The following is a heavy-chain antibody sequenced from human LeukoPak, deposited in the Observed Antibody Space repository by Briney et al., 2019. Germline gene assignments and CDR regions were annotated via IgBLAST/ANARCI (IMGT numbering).Heavy chain of an antibody. CDR3: ARGPIPAAIVDYYYYMDV. J-gene: IGHJ6*03. CDR2: IYYSGST. Sequence: PSETLSLTCTVSGGSISSYYWSWIRQPPGKGLEWIGYIYYSGSTNYNPSLKSRVTISVDTSKNQFSLKLSSVTAADTAVYYCARGPIPAAIVDYYYYMDVWGKGTTVTVSS. V-gene: IGHV4-59*08. CDR1: GGSISSYY. D-gene: IGHD2-2*02.